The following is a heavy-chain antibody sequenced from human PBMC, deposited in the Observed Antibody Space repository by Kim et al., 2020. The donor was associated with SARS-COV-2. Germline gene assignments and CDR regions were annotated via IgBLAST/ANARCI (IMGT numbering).Heavy chain of an antibody. V-gene: IGHV3-23*01. J-gene: IGHJ6*03. CDR2: VAVSDGTT. Sequence: GGSLRLSCEASGFTFSSYAMSWVRQAPGKGLEWVSGVAVSDGTTYLADSVKGRFTISRDKSKNTLYLQMNSLRADDTAVYYCTRNPGVDYYGSGTYRYYYYMDAWGKGTTVTVSS. D-gene: IGHD3-10*01. CDR3: TRNPGVDYYGSGTYRYYYYMDA. CDR1: GFTFSSYA.